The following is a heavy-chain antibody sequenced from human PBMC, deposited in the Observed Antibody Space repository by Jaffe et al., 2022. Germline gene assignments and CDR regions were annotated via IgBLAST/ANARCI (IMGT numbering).Heavy chain of an antibody. CDR3: AKGPRIAVAGIPFDY. CDR1: GFTFDDYA. V-gene: IGHV3-9*01. J-gene: IGHJ4*02. D-gene: IGHD6-19*01. Sequence: EVQLVESGGGLVQPGRSLRLSCAASGFTFDDYAMHWVRQAPGKGLEWVSGISWNSGSIGYADSVKGRFTISRDNAKNSLYLQMNSLRAEDTALYYCAKGPRIAVAGIPFDYWGQGTLVTVSS. CDR2: ISWNSGSI.